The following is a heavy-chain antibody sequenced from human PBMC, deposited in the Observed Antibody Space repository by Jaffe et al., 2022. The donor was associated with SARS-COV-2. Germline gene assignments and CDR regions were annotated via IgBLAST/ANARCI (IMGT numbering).Heavy chain of an antibody. Sequence: QVQLQESGPGLVKPSQTLSLTCTVSGGSISSGSYYWSWIRQPAGKGLEWIGRIYTSGSTNYNPSLKSRVTISVDTSKNQFSLKLSSVTAADTAVYYCARVPVDTAMVWGFDYWGQGTLVTVSS. J-gene: IGHJ4*02. CDR2: IYTSGST. CDR1: GGSISSGSYY. CDR3: ARVPVDTAMVWGFDY. D-gene: IGHD5-18*01. V-gene: IGHV4-61*02.